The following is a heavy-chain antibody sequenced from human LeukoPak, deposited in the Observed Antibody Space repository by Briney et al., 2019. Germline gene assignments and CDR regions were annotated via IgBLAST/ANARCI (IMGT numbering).Heavy chain of an antibody. Sequence: SETLSLTCTVSGGSISSGGYYWSWIRQHPGKGLEWIGYIYYSGSTYYNPSLKSRVTISVDTSKNQFSLKLSSVTAADTAVYYCARDSVPHYDFWSGYPNYGMDVWGQGTTVTVSS. CDR2: IYYSGST. CDR3: ARDSVPHYDFWSGYPNYGMDV. V-gene: IGHV4-61*08. J-gene: IGHJ6*02. D-gene: IGHD3-3*01. CDR1: GGSISSGGYY.